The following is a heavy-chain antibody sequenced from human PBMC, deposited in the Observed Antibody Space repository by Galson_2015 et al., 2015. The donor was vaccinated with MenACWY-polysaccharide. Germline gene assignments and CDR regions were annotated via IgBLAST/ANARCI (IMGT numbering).Heavy chain of an antibody. V-gene: IGHV3-23*01. CDR3: AKRSERYYYDTSGYYPFDY. D-gene: IGHD3-22*01. J-gene: IGHJ4*02. CDR2: IGGRGGST. Sequence: SLRLACAASGFTFSNYAMSWGRQAPGKGLEWVSSIGGRGGSTYYVDSVKGRFTISRDNSKNTLYLQMNSLRAEDTAVYYCAKRSERYYYDTSGYYPFDYWGQGTLVTVSS. CDR1: GFTFSNYA.